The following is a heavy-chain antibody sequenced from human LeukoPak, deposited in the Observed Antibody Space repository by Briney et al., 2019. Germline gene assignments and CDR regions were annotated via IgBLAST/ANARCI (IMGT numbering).Heavy chain of an antibody. CDR1: GFTFSSYS. D-gene: IGHD2-8*02. V-gene: IGHV3-21*01. CDR3: ARAVAGLVVIDY. J-gene: IGHJ4*02. Sequence: GGSLRLSCAASGFTFSSYSMNWVRQAPGKGLEWVSSISSSSSYIYYADSVKGRITISRDNAKNSLYLQMNSLRAEDTAVYYCARAVAGLVVIDYWGQGTLVTVSS. CDR2: ISSSSSYI.